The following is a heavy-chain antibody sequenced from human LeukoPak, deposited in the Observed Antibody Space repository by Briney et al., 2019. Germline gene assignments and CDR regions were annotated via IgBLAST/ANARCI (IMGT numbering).Heavy chain of an antibody. CDR2: ISHDGSNK. CDR3: AKTTAGHSSGRDPGWPVDY. J-gene: IGHJ4*02. CDR1: GFTFSSSG. V-gene: IGHV3-30*18. Sequence: GRSLRLSCAASGFTFSSSGMHWVRQAPGKGLEWVSTISHDGSNKYYGDSVKGRFTISRDNSKNTVYLQMNSLRAEDTAVYYCAKTTAGHSSGRDPGWPVDYWGQGTLVTVSS. D-gene: IGHD6-19*01.